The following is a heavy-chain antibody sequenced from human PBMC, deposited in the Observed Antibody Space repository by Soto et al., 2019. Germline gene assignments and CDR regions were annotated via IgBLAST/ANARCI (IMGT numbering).Heavy chain of an antibody. Sequence: QVQLQESGPGLVKPSETLSLTCTVSGGSISSYYWSWIRQPPGKGLEWIGYIYYSGSTNYNPSLKSRVTISVDTSKNQFSLKLSSVTAADTAVYYCASSLRSNRFDYWGQGTLVTVSS. CDR1: GGSISSYY. J-gene: IGHJ4*02. D-gene: IGHD4-4*01. V-gene: IGHV4-59*01. CDR3: ASSLRSNRFDY. CDR2: IYYSGST.